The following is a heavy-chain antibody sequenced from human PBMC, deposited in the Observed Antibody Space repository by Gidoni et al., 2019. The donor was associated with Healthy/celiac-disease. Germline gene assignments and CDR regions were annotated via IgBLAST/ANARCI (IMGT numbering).Heavy chain of an antibody. D-gene: IGHD3-16*02. CDR1: GFTFGSYA. J-gene: IGHJ3*02. V-gene: IGHV3-30*04. CDR2: ISDDGSNK. CDR3: ARVITFGGVIDKGRDGHDAFDI. Sequence: QVQLVESGGGVVQPGRSLRLSCAPSGFTFGSYATPWVSQAPGKGLEWVAVISDDGSNKYYADSVKGRFTISRDNSKNTLYLQMNSLRAEDTAVYYCARVITFGGVIDKGRDGHDAFDIWGQGTMVTVSS.